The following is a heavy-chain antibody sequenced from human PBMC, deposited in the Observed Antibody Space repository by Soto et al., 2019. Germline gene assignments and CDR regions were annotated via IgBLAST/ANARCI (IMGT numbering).Heavy chain of an antibody. V-gene: IGHV3-23*01. CDR2: ISFSGGAI. CDR1: GFTFSSYG. CDR3: AKFVQGNGWFHFDY. D-gene: IGHD6-19*01. Sequence: GGSLRLSCAASGFTFSSYGMSWVRQAPGKGLEWVSAISFSGGAIYYPDSVKGRFTISRDNSKNTLYLQMNSLRAEDTALYYCAKFVQGNGWFHFDYWGQGTLVTVSS. J-gene: IGHJ4*02.